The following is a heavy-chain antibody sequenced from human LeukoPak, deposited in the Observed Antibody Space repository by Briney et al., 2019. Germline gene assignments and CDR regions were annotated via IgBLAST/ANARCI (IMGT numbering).Heavy chain of an antibody. V-gene: IGHV4-39*01. CDR1: GGSISSSSYY. CDR3: ARRGNGYSYFDY. J-gene: IGHJ4*02. Sequence: NPSETLSLTCTVSGGSISSSSYYWGWIRQPPGKGLEWIGSIYYTGSTYYNPSLKSRVTISVDTSKNQFSLKLNSVTAADTAVYYCARRGNGYSYFDYWGQGTPVTVSS. D-gene: IGHD5-24*01. CDR2: IYYTGST.